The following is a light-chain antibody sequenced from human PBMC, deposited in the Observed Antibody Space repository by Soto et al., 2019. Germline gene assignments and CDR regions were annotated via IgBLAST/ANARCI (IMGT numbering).Light chain of an antibody. Sequence: EMVMTQSPATLSVSLGERATLSCRASQSVGSDIAWYQQTPGQAPWLLIYGASTRATGIPARFSGSGSGTEFTLTISSLQSEDFAVYYCQQYKDWPTFGQGTKVEIK. CDR3: QQYKDWPT. J-gene: IGKJ1*01. CDR2: GAS. V-gene: IGKV3-15*01. CDR1: QSVGSD.